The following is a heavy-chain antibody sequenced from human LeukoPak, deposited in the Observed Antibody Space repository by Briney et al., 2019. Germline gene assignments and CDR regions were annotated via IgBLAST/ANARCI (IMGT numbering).Heavy chain of an antibody. CDR1: GYTFTSYD. D-gene: IGHD1-26*01. J-gene: IGHJ5*02. Sequence: ASVKVSCKASGYTFTSYDINWVRQATGQGLEWIGWMNPNNGNTGYAHKFQSRVTMTTNTTISTAYIQLSSLRSEDTAVYYCARGGYFLWFGPWGQGPVVIVS. CDR2: MNPNNGNT. CDR3: ARGGYFLWFGP. V-gene: IGHV1-8*01.